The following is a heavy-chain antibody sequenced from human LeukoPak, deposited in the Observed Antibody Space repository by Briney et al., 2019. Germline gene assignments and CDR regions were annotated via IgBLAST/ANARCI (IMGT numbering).Heavy chain of an antibody. J-gene: IGHJ6*03. Sequence: TSETLSLTCTVSGGSISSYYWSWIRQPPGKGLEWIGYIYYSGSTNYNPSLKSRVTISVDASKNQFSLKLSSVTAADTAVYYCARGIAAAGIHYYYYMDVWGKGTTVTISS. CDR2: IYYSGST. V-gene: IGHV4-59*12. CDR1: GGSISSYY. CDR3: ARGIAAAGIHYYYYMDV. D-gene: IGHD6-13*01.